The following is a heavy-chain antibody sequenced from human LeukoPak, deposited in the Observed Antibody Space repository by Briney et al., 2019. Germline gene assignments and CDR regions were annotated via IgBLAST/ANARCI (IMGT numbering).Heavy chain of an antibody. CDR1: GYIFTGYY. Sequence: PGASVKVSCKASGYIFTGYYMHWVRQAPGQGLEWMGWINPNSGDTNYAQKFQGRVTMTRDMSTSTVYMELSRLRSDDTAVYYCARENWKHRTGPNWFDPWGQGTLVTVSS. J-gene: IGHJ5*02. CDR3: ARENWKHRTGPNWFDP. D-gene: IGHD1-14*01. CDR2: INPNSGDT. V-gene: IGHV1-2*02.